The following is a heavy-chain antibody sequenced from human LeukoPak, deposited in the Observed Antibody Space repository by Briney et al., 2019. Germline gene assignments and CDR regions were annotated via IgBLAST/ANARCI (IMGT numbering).Heavy chain of an antibody. CDR2: IYYSGST. CDR3: ARGGITMVRGVITYFDY. D-gene: IGHD3-10*01. J-gene: IGHJ4*02. V-gene: IGHV4-59*01. Sequence: SETLSLTCIVSGGSISSYYWSWIRQPPGKGLEWIGYIYYSGSTNYNPSLKSRVTISVDTSKNQFSLKLSSVTAADTAVYYCARGGITMVRGVITYFDYWGQGTLVTVSS. CDR1: GGSISSYY.